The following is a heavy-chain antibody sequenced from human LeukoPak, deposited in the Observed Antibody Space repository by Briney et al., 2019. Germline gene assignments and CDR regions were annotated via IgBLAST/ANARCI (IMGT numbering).Heavy chain of an antibody. CDR1: GYTFTGYN. Sequence: ASVKVSCKASGYTFTGYNMHWVRQAPGQGREWMGRINLNSGGTNYAHKFQGRVTMTRDTSISTAYMELSRLRSDDTAVYYCARDGVGGSWFGELLNYDYGMDVWGQGTTVTVSS. CDR3: ARDGVGGSWFGELLNYDYGMDV. V-gene: IGHV1-2*06. D-gene: IGHD3-10*01. J-gene: IGHJ6*02. CDR2: INLNSGGT.